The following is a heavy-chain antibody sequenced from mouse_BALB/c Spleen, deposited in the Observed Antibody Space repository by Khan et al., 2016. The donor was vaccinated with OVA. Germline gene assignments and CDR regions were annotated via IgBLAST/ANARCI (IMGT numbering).Heavy chain of an antibody. CDR2: IWGDGST. D-gene: IGHD1-1*01. V-gene: IGHV2-3*01. CDR1: GFSLTSYG. J-gene: IGHJ3*01. CDR3: ALYYYGRDWFAY. Sequence: VELVESGPGLVAPSQSLSITCTVSGFSLTSYGVGWVRQPPGKGLEWLGVIWGDGSTNSNSALISRLNITKDKYKSQVFLKLNSLQTDDTATYYCALYYYGRDWFAYWGQGTLVTVSA.